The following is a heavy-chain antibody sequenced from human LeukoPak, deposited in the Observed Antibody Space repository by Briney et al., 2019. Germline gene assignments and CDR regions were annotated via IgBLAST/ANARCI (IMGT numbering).Heavy chain of an antibody. CDR3: ARDSPYSSSSLGFDF. Sequence: ASVKVSCKASGYTFTSYYMHWVRQAPGQGLEWMGIINPSGGSTSYAQKFQGRVTMTRDTSTSTAYMELRSLRSDDTAVYYCARDSPYSSSSLGFDFWGQGTLVTVSS. V-gene: IGHV1-46*01. J-gene: IGHJ4*02. D-gene: IGHD6-13*01. CDR1: GYTFTSYY. CDR2: INPSGGST.